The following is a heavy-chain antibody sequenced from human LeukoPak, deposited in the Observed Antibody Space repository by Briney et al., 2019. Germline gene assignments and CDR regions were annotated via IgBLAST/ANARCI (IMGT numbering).Heavy chain of an antibody. V-gene: IGHV3-64D*06. J-gene: IGHJ6*02. CDR1: GFTFSNYA. D-gene: IGHD4-17*01. Sequence: GGALRLSCSASGFTFSNYAMHWVRQAPGKGLEYVSAISSNGGSTFYADYVKGRFTISRDNSENTLYFQMNSLRAEDTAVYYCVKSTRVTTAYYYYGMDVWGQGTTVTVSS. CDR2: ISSNGGST. CDR3: VKSTRVTTAYYYYGMDV.